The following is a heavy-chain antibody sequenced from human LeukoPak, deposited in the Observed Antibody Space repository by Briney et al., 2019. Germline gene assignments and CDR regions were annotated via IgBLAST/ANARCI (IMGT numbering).Heavy chain of an antibody. D-gene: IGHD3-10*01. Sequence: SETLSLTCAVYGGSFSGYYWSWIRQPPGKGLDWIGEINHSGSTNYNPSLKSRVTISVDTSKNQFSLKLSSVTAADTAVYYCARSLEATGRILDYWGQRTLVTVSS. CDR3: ARSLEATGRILDY. V-gene: IGHV4-34*01. CDR2: INHSGST. CDR1: GGSFSGYY. J-gene: IGHJ4*02.